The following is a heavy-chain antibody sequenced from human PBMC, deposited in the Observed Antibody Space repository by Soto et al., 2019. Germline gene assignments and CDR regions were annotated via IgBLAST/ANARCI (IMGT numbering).Heavy chain of an antibody. Sequence: GGSLRLSCAASGFSVSNYAMTWARRAPGKGLEWVSAIGGSGITYYADSVKGRITISRDNSRNTVYLQMNSLRAEDTAVYFCARNSGYDYYDSTGIENWGQGTQVTVSS. D-gene: IGHD3-22*01. CDR3: ARNSGYDYYDSTGIEN. CDR2: IGGSGIT. CDR1: GFSVSNYA. V-gene: IGHV3-23*01. J-gene: IGHJ4*02.